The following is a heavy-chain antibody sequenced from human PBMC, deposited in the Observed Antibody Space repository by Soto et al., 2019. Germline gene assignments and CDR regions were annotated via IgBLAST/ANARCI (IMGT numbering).Heavy chain of an antibody. CDR3: AKPLFGGVIVSDAFDI. CDR1: GFTFSSYA. CDR2: ISGSGGST. D-gene: IGHD3-16*02. V-gene: IGHV3-23*01. J-gene: IGHJ3*02. Sequence: SLRLSCAASGFTFSSYAMSWVRQAPGKGLEWVSAISGSGGSTYYADSVKGRFTISRDNSKNTLYLQMNSLRAEDTAVYYCAKPLFGGVIVSDAFDIWGQGTMVTVSS.